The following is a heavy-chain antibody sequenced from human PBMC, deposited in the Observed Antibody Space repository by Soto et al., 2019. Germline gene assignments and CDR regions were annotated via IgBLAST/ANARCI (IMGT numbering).Heavy chain of an antibody. CDR2: ISSSSSTI. J-gene: IGHJ4*02. CDR3: ARVLYCSGGSCYPGFDY. CDR1: GFTFSSYS. V-gene: IGHV3-48*02. D-gene: IGHD2-15*01. Sequence: GGSLRLSCAASGFTFSSYSMNWVRQAPGKGLEWVSYISSSSSTIYYADSVKGRFTISRDNAKNSLYLQMNSLRDEDTAVYYCARVLYCSGGSCYPGFDYWGQGTLVTV.